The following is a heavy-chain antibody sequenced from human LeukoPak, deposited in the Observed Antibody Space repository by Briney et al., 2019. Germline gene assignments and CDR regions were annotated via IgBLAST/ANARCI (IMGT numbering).Heavy chain of an antibody. V-gene: IGHV1-18*01. D-gene: IGHD4/OR15-4a*01. J-gene: IGHJ3*01. CDR2: ISAYNGNT. Sequence: ASVKVSCKTSGYSFSTYGIGWVRQAPGQGLEWMGWISAYNGNTNYAQKFQGRVTMTTDTSTSTAHLEMRSLRPDDTAVYYCARETIEAFDVWGQGTMVTVSS. CDR3: ARETIEAFDV. CDR1: GYSFSTYG.